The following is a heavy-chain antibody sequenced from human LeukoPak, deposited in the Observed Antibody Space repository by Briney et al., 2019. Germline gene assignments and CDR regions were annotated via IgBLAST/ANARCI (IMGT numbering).Heavy chain of an antibody. V-gene: IGHV4-59*01. D-gene: IGHD6-13*01. J-gene: IGHJ6*03. CDR3: ARTTEAHSWRTRYYDYYMDV. Sequence: SETLSLTCTVSGASISRYYWSWIRQPPGKGLEWIGHISYSGSTNYNPSLKSRVTISVDTSKNQFSLKLSSVTAADTAVYYCARTTEAHSWRTRYYDYYMDVWGKGTTVTVSS. CDR2: ISYSGST. CDR1: GASISRYY.